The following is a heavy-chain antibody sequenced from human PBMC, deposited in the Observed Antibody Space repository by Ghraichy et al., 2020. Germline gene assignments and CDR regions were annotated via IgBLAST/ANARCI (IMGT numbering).Heavy chain of an antibody. CDR3: ARDDPYCGGDCYSGDAFDI. D-gene: IGHD2-21*02. J-gene: IGHJ3*02. CDR1: GFTFSSYS. V-gene: IGHV3-21*01. Sequence: GGSLRLSCVASGFTFSSYSMNWVRQAPGKGLEWVSSVSSSSSYIYYADSVKGRFTISRDNAKNSLYLQMNSLRAEDTAVYYCARDDPYCGGDCYSGDAFDILGQGTIVTVSS. CDR2: VSSSSSYI.